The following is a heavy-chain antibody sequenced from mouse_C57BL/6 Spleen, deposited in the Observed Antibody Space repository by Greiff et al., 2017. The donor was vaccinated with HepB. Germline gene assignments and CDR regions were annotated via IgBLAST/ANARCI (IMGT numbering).Heavy chain of an antibody. CDR1: GYSITSGYY. J-gene: IGHJ2*01. CDR2: ISYDGSN. V-gene: IGHV3-6*01. D-gene: IGHD1-1*01. Sequence: EVQLVESGPGLVKPSQSLSLTCSVTGYSITSGYYWNWIRQFPGNKLEWMGYISYDGSNNYNPSLKNRISITRDTSKNQFFLKLNPVTTEDTATYYCASNYGYWGQGTTLTVSS. CDR3: ASNYGY.